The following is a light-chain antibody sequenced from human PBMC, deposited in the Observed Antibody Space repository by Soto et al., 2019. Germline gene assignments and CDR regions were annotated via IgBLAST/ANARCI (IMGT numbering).Light chain of an antibody. CDR3: QSYDSSLSGVV. V-gene: IGLV1-40*01. J-gene: IGLJ2*01. CDR1: SSNIGAGYD. CDR2: GNS. Sequence: QAVVTQPPSVSGAPGQRVTISCTGSSSNIGAGYDVHWYQQLPGTAPKLLIYGNSNRPSGVPDRFSGSKSGTSASLAITGLXAEDEADYYCQSYDSSLSGVVFGGGTKLTVL.